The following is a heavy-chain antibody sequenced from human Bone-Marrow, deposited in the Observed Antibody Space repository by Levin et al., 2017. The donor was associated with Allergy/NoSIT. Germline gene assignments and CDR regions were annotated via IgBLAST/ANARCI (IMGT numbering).Heavy chain of an antibody. J-gene: IGHJ4*02. Sequence: GESLKISCVGSGVTFSDLWMTWVRQPPGKGLGWVAHIKEDRSETYYVESVKGRFSISRDNAKNVLYLQMHSLRAEDTAIYYCVTAWMNFWSGYYIREYYLDHWGQGTLVTVSS. CDR3: VTAWMNFWSGYYIREYYLDH. CDR1: GVTFSDLW. V-gene: IGHV3-7*01. CDR2: IKEDRSET. D-gene: IGHD3-3*01.